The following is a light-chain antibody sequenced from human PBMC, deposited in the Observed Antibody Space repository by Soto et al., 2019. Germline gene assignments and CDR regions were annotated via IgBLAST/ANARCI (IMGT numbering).Light chain of an antibody. CDR1: SSDVGGYNY. V-gene: IGLV2-14*01. J-gene: IGLJ1*01. CDR2: EVS. Sequence: QSAQTQPASVSRSPGQSITISCTGTSSDVGGYNYVSWYQQHPGTAPKLMIYEVSNRPSGVSNRFSGSKSGNTASLTISGLQAEDESDYYCSSYTSSSTYVFGTGTKVTFL. CDR3: SSYTSSSTYV.